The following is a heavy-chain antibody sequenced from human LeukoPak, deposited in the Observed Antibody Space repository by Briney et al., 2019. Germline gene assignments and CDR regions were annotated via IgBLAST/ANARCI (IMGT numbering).Heavy chain of an antibody. CDR1: GHTLNNHF. CDR3: ARGADQEFDF. CDR2: INPRDGST. Sequence: ASVMVSCKSSGHTLNNHFIHWVRQAPGQGLEWMGMINPRDGSTRTLQRFQGRLTMTRDTSTSPLYMGLSSLRSEDTATYFCARGADQEFDFWGQGPLVTVSS. V-gene: IGHV1-46*02. J-gene: IGHJ4*02.